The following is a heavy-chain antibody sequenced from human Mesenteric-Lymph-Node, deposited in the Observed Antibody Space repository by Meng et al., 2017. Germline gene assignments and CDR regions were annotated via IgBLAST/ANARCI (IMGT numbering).Heavy chain of an antibody. V-gene: IGHV2-26*01. Sequence: SGPTLVKPTETLTLTCTVSRFSLGNVRMSVSWIRQPPGKALEWLAHIFSNDEKSYTTSLKSRLTISKDTAKSQVVLTMTNMDPVDTATYYCARVNILSYGMDVWGQGTTVTVSS. CDR2: IFSNDEK. CDR1: RFSLGNVRMS. CDR3: ARVNILSYGMDV. J-gene: IGHJ6*02. D-gene: IGHD2/OR15-2a*01.